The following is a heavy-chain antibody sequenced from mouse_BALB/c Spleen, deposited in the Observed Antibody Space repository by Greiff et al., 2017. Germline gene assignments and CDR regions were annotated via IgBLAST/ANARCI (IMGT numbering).Heavy chain of an antibody. CDR3: ARSGDGYYVWFAY. Sequence: EVQLVESGGGLVQPGGSRKLSCAASGFTFSSLGMHWVRQAPEKGLEWVAYISSGSSTIYYADTVKGRFTISRDNPKNTLFLQMTSLRSEDTAMYYCARSGDGYYVWFAYWGQGTLVTVSA. J-gene: IGHJ3*01. D-gene: IGHD2-3*01. CDR2: ISSGSSTI. V-gene: IGHV5-17*02. CDR1: GFTFSSLG.